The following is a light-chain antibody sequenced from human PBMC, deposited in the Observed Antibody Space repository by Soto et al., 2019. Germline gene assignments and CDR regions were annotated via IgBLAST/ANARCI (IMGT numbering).Light chain of an antibody. Sequence: QSALTQPASVSGTPGQSITIACTGTSSDVGGYNFVSWYQHHPGKAPKLMIYDGTIRPSGVYSRFSGSKSGNTASLTISGLQAEDEADYYCSSYTSSSNLVFGTGTKLTVL. CDR3: SSYTSSSNLV. J-gene: IGLJ1*01. V-gene: IGLV2-14*03. CDR2: DGT. CDR1: SSDVGGYNF.